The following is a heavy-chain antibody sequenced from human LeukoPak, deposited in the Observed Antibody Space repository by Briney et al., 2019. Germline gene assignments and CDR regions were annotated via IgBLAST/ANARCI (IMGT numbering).Heavy chain of an antibody. CDR2: ISAYNGNT. J-gene: IGHJ4*02. CDR1: GYTFANSG. V-gene: IGHV1-18*01. D-gene: IGHD3-3*01. CDR3: ARVTIFGVVVSDY. Sequence: ASVKVSCKTSGYTFANSGVSWVRQAPGQGLEWLGWISAYNGNTNYAQKVQGRVTMTTDTSTNIAYMELRSLRSDDTAVYYCARVTIFGVVVSDYWGQGTLLTVSS.